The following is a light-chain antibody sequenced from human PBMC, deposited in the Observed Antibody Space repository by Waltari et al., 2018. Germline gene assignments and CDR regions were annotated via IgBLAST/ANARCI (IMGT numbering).Light chain of an antibody. J-gene: IGLJ2*01. CDR1: TSNIGNNY. Sequence: QSVLTQPPSASGTPGQSIAISCSGSTSNIGNNYVYWYQQFPGTAPKPLIYRNNQRPSWVPDRFSGSKSGPSASLAISGLQSEDEADYYCAAWDDSLSGVVFGGGTKVTVL. CDR3: AAWDDSLSGVV. V-gene: IGLV1-47*01. CDR2: RNN.